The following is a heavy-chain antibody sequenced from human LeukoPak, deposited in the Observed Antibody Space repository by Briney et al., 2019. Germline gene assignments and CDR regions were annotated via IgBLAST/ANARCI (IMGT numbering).Heavy chain of an antibody. Sequence: PGGSLRLSCAASGFTFDDYAMHWVRQAPGKGLEWVSGISWNSGSIGYADSVKGRFTISRDNAKSSLYLQMNSLRAEDTALYYCAKGGIEYSSSSLPFYFDYWGQGTLVTVSS. V-gene: IGHV3-9*01. CDR3: AKGGIEYSSSSLPFYFDY. CDR2: ISWNSGSI. CDR1: GFTFDDYA. D-gene: IGHD6-6*01. J-gene: IGHJ4*02.